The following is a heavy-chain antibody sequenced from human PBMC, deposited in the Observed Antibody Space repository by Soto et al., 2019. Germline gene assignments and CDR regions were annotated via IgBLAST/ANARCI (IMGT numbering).Heavy chain of an antibody. D-gene: IGHD2-2*01. J-gene: IGHJ6*02. CDR2: ISYDGSNK. V-gene: IGHV3-30-3*01. Sequence: QVQLVESGGGVVQPGRSLRLSCAASGFTFSSYAMHWVRQAPGKGLEWVAVISYDGSNKYYADSVKGRFTISRDNSKNTLYLQMNSLRAEDTAVYYCARDASAVVPAASGTPDYYYGMDVWGQGTTVTVSS. CDR3: ARDASAVVPAASGTPDYYYGMDV. CDR1: GFTFSSYA.